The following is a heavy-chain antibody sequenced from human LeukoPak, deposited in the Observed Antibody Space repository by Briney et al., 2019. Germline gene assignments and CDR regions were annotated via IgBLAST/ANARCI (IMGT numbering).Heavy chain of an antibody. V-gene: IGHV1-69*05. CDR3: ARSYGGKQGKSAFDI. CDR1: GGTFSSYA. CDR2: IIPIFGTA. Sequence: SVKVSCKASGGTFSSYAISWVRQAPGQGLEWMGGIIPIFGTANYAQKFQGRVTITTDESTSTAYMELSSLRSEDTAVYYCARSYGGKQGKSAFDIWGQGTMVTVSS. D-gene: IGHD4-23*01. J-gene: IGHJ3*02.